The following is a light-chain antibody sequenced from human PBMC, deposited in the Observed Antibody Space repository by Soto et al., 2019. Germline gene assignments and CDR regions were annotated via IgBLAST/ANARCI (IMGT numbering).Light chain of an antibody. V-gene: IGLV2-14*01. CDR3: SSYSSTSTLGL. Sequence: QSVLTQPASGSGSLGQSITSSCTGTKSDVGGYNYVSWYQQYPGKSPKPIIFDVSNRPSGVSNRFSGSKSGNTAALTISGLQAEDEADYYCSSYSSTSTLGLFGGGTKLTVL. CDR1: KSDVGGYNY. J-gene: IGLJ3*02. CDR2: DVS.